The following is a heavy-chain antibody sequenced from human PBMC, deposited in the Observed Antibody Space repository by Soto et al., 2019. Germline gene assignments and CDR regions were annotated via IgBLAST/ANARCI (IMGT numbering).Heavy chain of an antibody. Sequence: PSETLSLTCTVSGGSISSGGYYWSWIRQHPGKGLEWIGYIYYSGSTYYNPSLKSRVTISVDTSKNQFSLKLSSVTAADTAVYYCARSRLSYGDYLRTFDYWGQGTLVTVSS. V-gene: IGHV4-31*03. CDR1: GGSISSGGYY. CDR3: ARSRLSYGDYLRTFDY. D-gene: IGHD4-17*01. J-gene: IGHJ4*02. CDR2: IYYSGST.